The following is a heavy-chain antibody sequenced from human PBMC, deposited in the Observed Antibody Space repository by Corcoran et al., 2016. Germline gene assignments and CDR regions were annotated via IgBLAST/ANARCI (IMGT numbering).Heavy chain of an antibody. J-gene: IGHJ6*02. CDR3: TRGIGGYGMDV. V-gene: IGHV3-73*02. CDR2: IRSRPNSYAT. Sequence: EVQLVESGGDLVQPGGSLRLSCAASGFTFSDSAIHWVRQASGKGLEWVGRIRSRPNSYATAYAASLGGRFTISRDDSKNTAYLQMNSLKTEDMAGYYCTRGIGGYGMDVWGQGTTVTVSS. D-gene: IGHD3-16*01. CDR1: GFTFSDSA.